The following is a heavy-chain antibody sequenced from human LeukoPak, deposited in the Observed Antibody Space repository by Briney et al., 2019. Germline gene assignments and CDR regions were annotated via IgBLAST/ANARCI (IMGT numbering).Heavy chain of an antibody. Sequence: PGGSLRLSCAASGFTFSSYWMHWVRQAPGKGLVWVSRINSDGSSTSYADSVKGRFTISRDNSKNTLYLQMNSLRAEDTAVYYCAKGLYYYGSGTHSTYFDYWGQGTLVTVSS. J-gene: IGHJ4*02. CDR2: INSDGSST. D-gene: IGHD3-10*01. CDR1: GFTFSSYW. CDR3: AKGLYYYGSGTHSTYFDY. V-gene: IGHV3-74*01.